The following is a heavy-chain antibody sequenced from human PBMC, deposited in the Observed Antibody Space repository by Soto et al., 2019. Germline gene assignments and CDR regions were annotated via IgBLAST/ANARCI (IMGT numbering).Heavy chain of an antibody. CDR1: GYTFTSYG. V-gene: IGHV1-18*01. CDR3: ARDHGTPDYGGNRGDFDY. Sequence: ASVKVSCKASGYTFTSYGISWVRQAPGQGLEWMGRRSAYNGNTNYAQKLQGRVTMTTDTSTSTPYMELTSLRSDDTAVYYCARDHGTPDYGGNRGDFDYXXQ. D-gene: IGHD4-17*01. CDR2: RSAYNGNT. J-gene: IGHJ4*02.